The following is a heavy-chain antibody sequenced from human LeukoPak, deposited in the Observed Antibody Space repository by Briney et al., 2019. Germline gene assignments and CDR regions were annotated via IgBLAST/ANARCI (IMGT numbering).Heavy chain of an antibody. CDR2: IRSDGTNQ. V-gene: IGHV3-30*02. J-gene: IGHJ4*02. D-gene: IGHD2-21*02. CDR3: AKGGNTAIDY. CDR1: GFTFSSYG. Sequence: GGSLRLSCAASGFTFSSYGMHWVRQAPGKGLGWVAFIRSDGTNQYYVDSVKGRFTISRDNSKNTLYLQMYNLRVEDTAVYYCAKGGNTAIDYWGQGTLVTVS.